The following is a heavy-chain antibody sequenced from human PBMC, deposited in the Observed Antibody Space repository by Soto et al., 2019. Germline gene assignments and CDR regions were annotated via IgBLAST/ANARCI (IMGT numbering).Heavy chain of an antibody. CDR3: ARDPRDIVVVVLGTGDQNWFDP. Sequence: SETLFLTCTVSGGSISSYFWSWIRQPPGKGLEWIGYIYYSGSTNYNPSLKSRVTISVDTSKNQFSLKLSSVTAADTAVYYCARDPRDIVVVVLGTGDQNWFDPWGQGTPVTVPQ. J-gene: IGHJ5*02. D-gene: IGHD2-15*01. CDR1: GGSISSYF. V-gene: IGHV4-59*01. CDR2: IYYSGST.